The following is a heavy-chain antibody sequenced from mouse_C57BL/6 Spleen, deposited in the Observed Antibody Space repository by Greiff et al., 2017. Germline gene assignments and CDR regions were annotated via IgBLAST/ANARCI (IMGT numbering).Heavy chain of an antibody. D-gene: IGHD1-1*01. CDR1: GFNIKDYY. J-gene: IGHJ3*01. CDR2: IDPEDGET. CDR3: AKGYYGSSSWFAY. V-gene: IGHV14-2*01. Sequence: DVHLVESGAELVKPGASVKLSCTASGFNIKDYYMHWVKQRTEQGLEWIGRIDPEDGETKYAPKFQGKATITADTSSNTAYLQLSSLTSEDTAVYYCAKGYYGSSSWFAYWGQGTLVTVSA.